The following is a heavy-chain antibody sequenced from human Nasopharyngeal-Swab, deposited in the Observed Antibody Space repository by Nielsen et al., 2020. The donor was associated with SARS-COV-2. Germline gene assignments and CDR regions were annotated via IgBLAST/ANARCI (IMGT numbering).Heavy chain of an antibody. Sequence: SLKISCATSGFTFDDYAMHWVRQVPGKGLGWVSVICWNCVDIGYAASVKGRFTISRDNAQASLFLQMNSLRTGDSALYYCAKDSGVHLYAYFIFWDQGILVTVSS. J-gene: IGHJ4*02. V-gene: IGHV3-9*01. CDR2: ICWNCVDI. CDR3: AKDSGVHLYAYFIF. CDR1: GFTFDDYA. D-gene: IGHD2-8*01.